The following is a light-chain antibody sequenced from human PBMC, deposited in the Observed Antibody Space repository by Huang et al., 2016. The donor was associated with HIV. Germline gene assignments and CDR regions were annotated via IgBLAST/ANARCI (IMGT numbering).Light chain of an antibody. V-gene: IGKV4-1*01. CDR3: QQHYSSPPT. CDR2: WAS. J-gene: IGKJ2*01. Sequence: DIVMTQSPDSLSGSLGERATINCKSSQSLLYNSNNKNYLAWYQQKPGQPPNLLIYWASSRKSWVPDRFSGSGSETDFTLTISSLQAEDVAVYYCQQHYSSPPTFGQGTKLEIK. CDR1: QSLLYNSNNKNY.